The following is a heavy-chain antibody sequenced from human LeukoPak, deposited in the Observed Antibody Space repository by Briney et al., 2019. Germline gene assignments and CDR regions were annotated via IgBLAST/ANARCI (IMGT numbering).Heavy chain of an antibody. CDR2: IWYDGSNK. D-gene: IGHD3-3*01. Sequence: GRSLRLSCAASGFTFSSYGMHWVRQAPGKGLEWVAVIWYDGSNKYYADSVKGRFTISRDNSKNTLYLQMNSLRAEDTAVYYCASEGTYYDFWSGYYYWGQGTLVTVSS. J-gene: IGHJ4*02. CDR3: ASEGTYYDFWSGYYY. CDR1: GFTFSSYG. V-gene: IGHV3-33*01.